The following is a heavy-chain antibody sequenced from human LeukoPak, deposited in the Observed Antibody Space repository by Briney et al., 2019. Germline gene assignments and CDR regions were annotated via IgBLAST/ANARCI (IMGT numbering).Heavy chain of an antibody. CDR1: GFTFDDYA. J-gene: IGHJ5*02. CDR2: ISWNSGSI. Sequence: GGSLRLSCAASGFTFDDYAMHWVRQAPGEGLEWVSGISWNSGSIGYADSVKGRFTISRDNAKNSLYLQMNSLRAEDTALYYCAKDSEVKSGSYYGNNWFDPWGQGTLVTVSS. CDR3: AKDSEVKSGSYYGNNWFDP. V-gene: IGHV3-9*01. D-gene: IGHD1-26*01.